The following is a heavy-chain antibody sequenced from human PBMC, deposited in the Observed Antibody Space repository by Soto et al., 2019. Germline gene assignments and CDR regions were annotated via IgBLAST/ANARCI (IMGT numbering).Heavy chain of an antibody. V-gene: IGHV1-69*08. CDR3: AREGQQLVLGAFDI. Sequence: QVQLVQSGAEVKKPGSSVKVSCKASGGTFSSYTISWVRQAPGQGLEWMGRIIPILGIANYAQKFQGRVTITANKSTSTAYMELSSLRSEDTAVYYCAREGQQLVLGAFDIWGQGTMVTVSS. CDR2: IIPILGIA. CDR1: GGTFSSYT. D-gene: IGHD6-13*01. J-gene: IGHJ3*02.